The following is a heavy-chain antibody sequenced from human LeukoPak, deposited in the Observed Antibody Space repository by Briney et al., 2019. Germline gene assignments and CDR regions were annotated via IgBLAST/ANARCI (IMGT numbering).Heavy chain of an antibody. CDR1: GGSISSGDYY. CDR3: ARGTGYGSGSYLTSWFDP. D-gene: IGHD3-10*01. CDR2: IYYSGST. Sequence: SETLSLTCTVSGGSISSGDYYWSWIRQPPGKGLEWIGYIYYSGSTYYNPSLKSRVTISVDTAKNQFSLKLSSVTAADTAVYYCARGTGYGSGSYLTSWFDPWGQGTLVTVSS. J-gene: IGHJ5*02. V-gene: IGHV4-30-4*02.